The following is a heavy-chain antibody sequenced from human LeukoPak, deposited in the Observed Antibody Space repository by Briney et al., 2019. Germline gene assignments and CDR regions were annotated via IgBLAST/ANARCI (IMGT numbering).Heavy chain of an antibody. CDR1: GGSISSSY. J-gene: IGHJ4*02. D-gene: IGHD1-14*01. CDR3: ARDFNPEGEYRSVNYFDY. V-gene: IGHV4-59*12. CDR2: IYYTGST. Sequence: SETLSLTCTVSGGSISSSYWSWIRQPPGKGLEWIGYIYYTGSTNYNSSLKSRVTISVDTSKNQFSLKLSSVTAADTAVYYCARDFNPEGEYRSVNYFDYWGQGTLVTVSS.